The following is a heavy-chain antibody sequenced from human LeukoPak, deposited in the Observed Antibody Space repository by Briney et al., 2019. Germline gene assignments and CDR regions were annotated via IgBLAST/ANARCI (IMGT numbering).Heavy chain of an antibody. CDR3: TTVVWGSYRYQGY. D-gene: IGHD3-16*02. Sequence: GGSLRLSCAPSGFTFSNAWMSWVRQAPGKGLEWVGRIKSKTDGGTTDYAAPVKGRFTISRDDSKNTLYLQMNSLKTEDTAVYYCTTVVWGSYRYQGYWGQGTLVTVSS. CDR2: IKSKTDGGTT. CDR1: GFTFSNAW. J-gene: IGHJ4*02. V-gene: IGHV3-15*01.